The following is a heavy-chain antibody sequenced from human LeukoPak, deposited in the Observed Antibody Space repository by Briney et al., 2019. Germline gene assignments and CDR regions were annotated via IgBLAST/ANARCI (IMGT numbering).Heavy chain of an antibody. CDR2: MNPNSGNT. Sequence: GASVTVSCKASGGTFSSYAISWVRQATGQGLEWMGWMNPNSGNTGYAQKFQGRVTMTRNTSISTAYMELSSLRSEDTAVYYCARVISRLFPDYWGQGTLVTVSS. D-gene: IGHD2-21*01. CDR3: ARVISRLFPDY. J-gene: IGHJ4*02. V-gene: IGHV1-8*02. CDR1: GGTFSSYA.